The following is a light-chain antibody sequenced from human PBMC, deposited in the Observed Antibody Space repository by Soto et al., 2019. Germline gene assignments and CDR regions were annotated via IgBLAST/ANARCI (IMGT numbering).Light chain of an antibody. CDR3: ATWADGLNSYV. V-gene: IGLV1-44*01. J-gene: IGLJ1*01. Sequence: QSVLTQPPSASGTPGQRVTISCSGSSSNIGSNTVSWYQQLPQRAPKLLIFSNNQRPSGVPDRFSGSKSGTSASLAISGLQSEDDADYYCATWADGLNSYVFGTGTKVTVL. CDR1: SSNIGSNT. CDR2: SNN.